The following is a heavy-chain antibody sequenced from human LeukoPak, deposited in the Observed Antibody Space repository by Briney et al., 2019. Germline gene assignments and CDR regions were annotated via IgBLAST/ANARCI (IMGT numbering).Heavy chain of an antibody. V-gene: IGHV3-23*01. CDR2: INGGAGST. D-gene: IGHD2-15*01. CDR1: GFTFSSYA. CDR3: ARDSGLGYCSGGSCYHDY. Sequence: GGSLRLSCAASGFTFSSYAMSWVRQAPAKGLEWVSIINGGAGSTYYADSVKGRFTISRDSAKNSLYLQMNSLRAEDTALYYCARDSGLGYCSGGSCYHDYWGQGTLVTVSS. J-gene: IGHJ4*02.